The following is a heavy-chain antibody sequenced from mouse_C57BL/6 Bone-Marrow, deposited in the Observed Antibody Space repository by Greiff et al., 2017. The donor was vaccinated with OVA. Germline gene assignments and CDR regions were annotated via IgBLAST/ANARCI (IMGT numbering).Heavy chain of an antibody. Sequence: VKLMESGAELARPGASVKLSCKASGYTFTSYGISWVKQRTGQGLEWIGEIYPRSGNTYYNEKFKGKATLTADKSSSTAYMELRSLTSEDSAVYFCARMGGLRRRFDYWGQGTTLTVSS. D-gene: IGHD2-4*01. J-gene: IGHJ2*01. CDR1: GYTFTSYG. CDR3: ARMGGLRRRFDY. CDR2: IYPRSGNT. V-gene: IGHV1-81*01.